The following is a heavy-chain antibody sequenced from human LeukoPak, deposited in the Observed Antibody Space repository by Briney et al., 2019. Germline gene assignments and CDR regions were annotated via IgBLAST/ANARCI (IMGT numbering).Heavy chain of an antibody. J-gene: IGHJ5*02. CDR2: IYYSGST. CDR3: ARGSITMIVA. V-gene: IGHV4-59*01. CDR1: GASISSYY. Sequence: PSETLSLTCTDSGASISSYYWSWIRQPPGKGLEWIGYIYYSGSTNYNPSLKSRVTISVDTSKNQFSLKLSSVTAADTAVYYCARGSITMIVAWGQGTLVTVSS. D-gene: IGHD3-22*01.